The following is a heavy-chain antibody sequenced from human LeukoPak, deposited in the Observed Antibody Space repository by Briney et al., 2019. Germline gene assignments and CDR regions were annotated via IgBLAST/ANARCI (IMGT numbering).Heavy chain of an antibody. J-gene: IGHJ4*02. Sequence: SETLSLTCTVSGGSISSSNYYWGWIRQPPGKGLEWIGSIYHSGSTYYNSSLRSRVTISVDTSKNQFSLELSSVTAADTAVYYCGIQMVYAFDYWGQGTLVTVSS. CDR3: GIQMVYAFDY. CDR1: GGSISSSNYY. CDR2: IYHSGST. D-gene: IGHD2-8*01. V-gene: IGHV4-39*01.